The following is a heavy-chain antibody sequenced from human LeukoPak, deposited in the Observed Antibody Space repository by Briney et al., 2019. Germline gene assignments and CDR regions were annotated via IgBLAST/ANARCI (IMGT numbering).Heavy chain of an antibody. CDR2: IYQSGST. Sequence: SETLSLTCRVSGYSISSGYYWGWIRQPPGKGREWIGSIYQSGSTYYNPSLKSRVTMSVEPAKNQFSLKLSSVTAADTGVYYCARDADIVVVPAARYYYYYMDVWGKGTTVTVSS. CDR1: GYSISSGYY. J-gene: IGHJ6*03. CDR3: ARDADIVVVPAARYYYYYMDV. V-gene: IGHV4-38-2*02. D-gene: IGHD2-2*01.